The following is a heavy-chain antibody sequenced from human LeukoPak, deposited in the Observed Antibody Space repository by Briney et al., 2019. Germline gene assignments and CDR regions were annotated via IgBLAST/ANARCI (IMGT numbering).Heavy chain of an antibody. CDR3: ARGNYYYYYGMDV. CDR1: GFTFSSYG. CDR2: IWYDGSNK. J-gene: IGHJ6*04. Sequence: PGGSLRLSCAASGFTFSSYGMHWVRQAPGKGLEWVAVIWYDGSNKYYADSVKGRFTISRDNSKNTLYLQMNSLRAEDTAVYCCARGNYYYYYGMDVWGKGTTVTVSS. V-gene: IGHV3-33*01.